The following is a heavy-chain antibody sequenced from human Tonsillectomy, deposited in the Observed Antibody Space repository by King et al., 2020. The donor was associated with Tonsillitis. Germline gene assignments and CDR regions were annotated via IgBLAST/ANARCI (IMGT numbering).Heavy chain of an antibody. D-gene: IGHD5-18*01. Sequence: MQLQESGPGLVKPSETLSLTCTVSGGSISSSSYYWGWIRQPPGKGLEWIGAIYYSGSTYYNPSLKSRVTISVDKNQFSLKLTSVTAADTAVYYCARTIIGYSYGNMVWYFDLWGRGTLVTVSS. CDR2: IYYSGST. CDR1: GGSISSSSYY. J-gene: IGHJ2*01. CDR3: ARTIIGYSYGNMVWYFDL. V-gene: IGHV4-39*07.